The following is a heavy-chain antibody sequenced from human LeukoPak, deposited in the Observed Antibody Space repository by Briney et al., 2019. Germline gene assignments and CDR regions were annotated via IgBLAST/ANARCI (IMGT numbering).Heavy chain of an antibody. V-gene: IGHV4-59*01. CDR1: GGSISSYY. D-gene: IGHD3-10*01. Sequence: SETLSLTCTVSGGSISSYYWSWIRQPPGKGLEWIGYIYYSGSTNYNPSLKSRVTISVDTSKNQFSLKLSSVTAADTAVYYCARVGWYGSGSYYNYYYYYYMDVWGKGTAVTVSS. CDR3: ARVGWYGSGSYYNYYYYYYMDV. J-gene: IGHJ6*03. CDR2: IYYSGST.